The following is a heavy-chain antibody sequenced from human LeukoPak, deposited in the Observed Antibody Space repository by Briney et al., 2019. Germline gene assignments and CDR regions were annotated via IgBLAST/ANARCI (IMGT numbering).Heavy chain of an antibody. Sequence: PGGSLRLSCAASGFTFSDYYMSWIRQAPGKGLEWVSYISSSGSTIYYADSVKGRFTISRDNAKNSLYLQMDSLRAEDTAVYYCARRDFDWLPYFYWGQGTLVTVSS. V-gene: IGHV3-11*01. CDR1: GFTFSDYY. CDR3: ARRDFDWLPYFY. CDR2: ISSSGSTI. J-gene: IGHJ4*02. D-gene: IGHD3-9*01.